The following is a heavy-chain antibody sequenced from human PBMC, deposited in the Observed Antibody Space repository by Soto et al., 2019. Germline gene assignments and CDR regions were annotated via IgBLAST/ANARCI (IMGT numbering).Heavy chain of an antibody. CDR1: GYTFTSYY. V-gene: IGHV1-46*01. Sequence: QVQLVQSGAEVKKPGASVKVSCKASGYTFTSYYVHWVRQAPGQGLEWMGIINPSSGSTSYAPKFKGRVTMTRDTSTSTVYMELRSLRSDDTAVYYCARGHCSSTSCYEGYYYYYGMDVWGQGTTVTVSS. CDR2: INPSSGST. CDR3: ARGHCSSTSCYEGYYYYYGMDV. J-gene: IGHJ6*02. D-gene: IGHD2-2*01.